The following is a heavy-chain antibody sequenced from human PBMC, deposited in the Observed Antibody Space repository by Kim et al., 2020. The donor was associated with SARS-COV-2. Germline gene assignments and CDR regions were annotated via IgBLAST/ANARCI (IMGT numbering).Heavy chain of an antibody. Sequence: YADSVKRRFTISRDNAKNSLYLQMNSLRDEDTAVYYCVSPGIAVAGSFDYWGQGTLVTVSS. D-gene: IGHD6-19*01. CDR3: VSPGIAVAGSFDY. V-gene: IGHV3-11*06. J-gene: IGHJ4*02.